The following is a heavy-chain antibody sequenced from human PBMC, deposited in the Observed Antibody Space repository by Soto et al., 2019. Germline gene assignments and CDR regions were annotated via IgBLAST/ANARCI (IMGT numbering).Heavy chain of an antibody. CDR1: GGTFSTYT. J-gene: IGHJ4*02. CDR2: ITPILRET. Sequence: QVHLVQSGTEVRKPGSSVTVSCKVSGGTFSTYTISWVRQAPGQGIQWMGGITPILRETTYAQNFQGRVSITADISATTAYMELGDLTSEDTAVYYCGRVPRYSFPTSDSLDQWGQGTRVTVSS. V-gene: IGHV1-69*06. D-gene: IGHD5-18*01. CDR3: GRVPRYSFPTSDSLDQ.